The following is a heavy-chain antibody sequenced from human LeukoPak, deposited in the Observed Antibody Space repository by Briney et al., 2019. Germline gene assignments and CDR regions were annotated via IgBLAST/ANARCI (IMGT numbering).Heavy chain of an antibody. V-gene: IGHV3-23*01. D-gene: IGHD2-8*01. Sequence: GGSPRLSCAASGFTFNSYAMNWVREAPGKGLEWVSAISGSGSTTYYADSVKGRFTISRDNSKNTLYLQMNTLRAEDTAVYYCAKAAVPGTKYYFDYWGQGTLVTVSS. CDR2: ISGSGSTT. CDR3: AKAAVPGTKYYFDY. CDR1: GFTFNSYA. J-gene: IGHJ4*02.